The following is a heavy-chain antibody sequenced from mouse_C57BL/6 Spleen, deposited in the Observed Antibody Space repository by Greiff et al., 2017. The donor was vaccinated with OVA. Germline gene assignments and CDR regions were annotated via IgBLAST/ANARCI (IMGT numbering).Heavy chain of an antibody. Sequence: EVKLVESGEGLVKPGGSLKLSCAASGFTFSSYAMSWVRQTPEKRLEWVAYISSGGDYIYYADTVKGRFTISRDNARNTLYLQMSSLKSEDTAMYYCTRGGYDYDMFAYWGQGTLVTVSA. J-gene: IGHJ3*01. V-gene: IGHV5-9-1*02. CDR2: ISSGGDYI. CDR1: GFTFSSYA. D-gene: IGHD2-4*01. CDR3: TRGGYDYDMFAY.